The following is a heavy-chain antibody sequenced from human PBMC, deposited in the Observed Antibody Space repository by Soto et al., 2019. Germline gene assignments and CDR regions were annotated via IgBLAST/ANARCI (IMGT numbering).Heavy chain of an antibody. CDR1: GYTFSSRG. CDR2: ISGYNGNA. V-gene: IGHV1-18*01. CDR3: AREGSYGWYDC. Sequence: ASVKVSCKASGYTFSSRGIIWVRQAPGQGLEWMGWISGYNGNAKYAQRFQGRVTMTTDTSTSTVYMDLRSLGSDDSAVYYCAREGSYGWYDCWGQGTLVTVSS. J-gene: IGHJ5*01. D-gene: IGHD2-15*01.